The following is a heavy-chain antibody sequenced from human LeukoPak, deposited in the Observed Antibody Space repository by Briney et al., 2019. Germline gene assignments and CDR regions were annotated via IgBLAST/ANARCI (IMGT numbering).Heavy chain of an antibody. CDR3: ARADSDSSGWYPNWFDP. CDR2: INHSGST. J-gene: IGHJ5*02. V-gene: IGHV4-34*01. CDR1: GGSFSGYY. D-gene: IGHD6-19*01. Sequence: SETLSLTCAVYGGSFSGYYWSWIRQPPGKGLEWIGEINHSGSTNYNPSLKSRVTISVDTSKNHFSLKLSSLTAADTAVYYCARADSDSSGWYPNWFDPWGQGTLVTVSS.